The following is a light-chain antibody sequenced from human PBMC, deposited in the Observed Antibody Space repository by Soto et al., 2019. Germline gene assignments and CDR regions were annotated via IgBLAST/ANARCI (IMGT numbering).Light chain of an antibody. CDR1: QSISSK. CDR2: GAS. CDR3: HQYNSGTTST. Sequence: EIVMTQSPATLSVSPGERATLSCRASQSISSKLGWYQQRPGQAPRLLIYGASTRATGIPARFSGSGSGTEFTLTISSLKSEDSAVYYCHQYNSGTTSTFGQGTRLEIK. J-gene: IGKJ5*01. V-gene: IGKV3-15*01.